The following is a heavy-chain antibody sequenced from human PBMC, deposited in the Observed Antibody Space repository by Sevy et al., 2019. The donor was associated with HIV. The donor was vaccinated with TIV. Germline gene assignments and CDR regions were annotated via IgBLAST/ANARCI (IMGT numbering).Heavy chain of an antibody. J-gene: IGHJ3*02. CDR3: ASQIYYYDSSGYSPDAFDI. CDR1: GGSISSSSYY. V-gene: IGHV4-39*01. CDR2: IYYSGST. D-gene: IGHD3-22*01. Sequence: TLSLTCTVSGGSISSSSYYWGWIRQPPGKGLEWIGSIYYSGSTYYNPSLKSRVTISVDTSKNQFSLKLSSVTAADTAVYYCASQIYYYDSSGYSPDAFDIWGQGTMVTVSS.